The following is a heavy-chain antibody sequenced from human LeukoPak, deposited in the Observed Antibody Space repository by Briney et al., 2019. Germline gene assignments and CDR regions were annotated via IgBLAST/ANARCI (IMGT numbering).Heavy chain of an antibody. D-gene: IGHD5-18*01. CDR2: ISYDGSNK. V-gene: IGHV3-30*18. J-gene: IGHJ4*02. CDR1: GFTFSSYG. Sequence: GGSLRLSCAASGFTFSSYGMHWVRQAPGKGLEWVAVISYDGSNKYYADSVKGRFIISRDNSKNTLYLQMNSLRAEDTAVYYCAKDQRGYSYGFIDYWGQGTLVTVSS. CDR3: AKDQRGYSYGFIDY.